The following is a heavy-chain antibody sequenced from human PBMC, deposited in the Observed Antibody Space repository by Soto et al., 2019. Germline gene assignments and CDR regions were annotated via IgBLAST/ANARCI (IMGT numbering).Heavy chain of an antibody. CDR2: IYYSGST. CDR3: ATSTAGVVPAATYYYYYYYMDV. J-gene: IGHJ6*03. V-gene: IGHV4-31*03. Sequence: QVQLQESGPGLVKPSQTLSLTCTVSGGSISSGGYYWSWIRQHPGKGLEWIGYIYYSGSTYYNPSLKSRVTISVDTSKNQFSLKLSSVTAADTAVYYCATSTAGVVPAATYYYYYYYMDVWGKGTTVTVSS. CDR1: GGSISSGGYY. D-gene: IGHD2-2*01.